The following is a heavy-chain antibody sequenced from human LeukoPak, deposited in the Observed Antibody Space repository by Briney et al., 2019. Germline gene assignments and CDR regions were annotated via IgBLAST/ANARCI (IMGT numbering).Heavy chain of an antibody. Sequence: GASVKVSCKASGYTFTGYYMHWVRQAPGQGLEWMGWINPNSGGTNYAQKFQGRVTMTRDTSISTAYMELSRLRSDDTAVYYCARELAYDILTGYYNDAFDIWGQGTMVTVPS. D-gene: IGHD3-9*01. CDR3: ARELAYDILTGYYNDAFDI. CDR2: INPNSGGT. CDR1: GYTFTGYY. J-gene: IGHJ3*02. V-gene: IGHV1-2*02.